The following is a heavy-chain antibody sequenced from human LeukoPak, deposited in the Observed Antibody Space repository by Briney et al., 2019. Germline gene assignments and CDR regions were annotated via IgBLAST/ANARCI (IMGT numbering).Heavy chain of an antibody. CDR1: GDTFTSYD. V-gene: IGHV1-8*01. Sequence: ASVEVSCKTSGDTFTSYDMNWVRQATGQGLEWMGWMNPNSGNTVYAQKFRGRVTMTGDTSTSTAYMELSSLRSEDTAVYYCARGGTLVQGVTIFYGMDVWGQGTTVTVSS. J-gene: IGHJ6*02. D-gene: IGHD3-10*01. CDR2: MNPNSGNT. CDR3: ARGGTLVQGVTIFYGMDV.